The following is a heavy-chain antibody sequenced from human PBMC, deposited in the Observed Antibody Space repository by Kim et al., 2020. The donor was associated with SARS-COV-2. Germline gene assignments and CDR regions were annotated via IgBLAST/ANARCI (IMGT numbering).Heavy chain of an antibody. Sequence: ASVKVSCKASGYTFTSYAMNWVRQAPGQGLEWMGWINTNTGNPTYAQGFTGRFVFSLDTSVSTAYLQISSLKAEDTAVYYCARDWYCSSTSCYGGYHYYYMDVWGKGTTVTVSS. CDR1: GYTFTSYA. CDR2: INTNTGNP. J-gene: IGHJ6*03. D-gene: IGHD2-2*01. CDR3: ARDWYCSSTSCYGGYHYYYMDV. V-gene: IGHV7-4-1*02.